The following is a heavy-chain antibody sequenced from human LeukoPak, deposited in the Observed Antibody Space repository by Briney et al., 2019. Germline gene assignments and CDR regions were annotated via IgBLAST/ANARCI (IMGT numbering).Heavy chain of an antibody. V-gene: IGHV1-18*01. CDR3: ARVLNYYGSGSYYWDYYYGMDV. CDR2: ISAYNGNT. CDR1: GYTFTSYG. J-gene: IGHJ6*02. D-gene: IGHD3-10*01. Sequence: GASVKVSFKASGYTFTSYGISWVRQAPGQGLEWMGWISAYNGNTNYAQKLQGRVTMTTDTSTSTAYMELRSLRSDDTAVYYCARVLNYYGSGSYYWDYYYGMDVWGQGTTVTVSS.